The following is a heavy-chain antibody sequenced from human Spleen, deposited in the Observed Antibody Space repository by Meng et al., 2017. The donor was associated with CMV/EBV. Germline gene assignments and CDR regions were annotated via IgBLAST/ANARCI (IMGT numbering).Heavy chain of an antibody. J-gene: IGHJ4*02. D-gene: IGHD3-9*01. V-gene: IGHV3-21*01. CDR1: FTFGDFG. Sequence: FTFGDFGMSWVRQAPGKGLEWVSSISRGGSYIYYAASVKGRFTISRDDAKNSLYLQMNILRVDDTAVYYCARDGGEILTGFYLYYFDSWGQGTLVTVSS. CDR3: ARDGGEILTGFYLYYFDS. CDR2: ISRGGSYI.